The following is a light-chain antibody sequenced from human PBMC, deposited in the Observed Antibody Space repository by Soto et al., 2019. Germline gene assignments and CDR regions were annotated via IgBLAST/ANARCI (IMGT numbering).Light chain of an antibody. J-gene: IGKJ1*01. CDR2: GAS. V-gene: IGKV3-15*01. CDR1: QSVSSS. CDR3: QQYNNWLRT. Sequence: EIVMTQSPATLSVSPGERATLSCRASQSVSSSLAGYQQKPGQAPRLLIYGASTRATGIPARFSGSGSGTEFTLTISSLQSEDFAVYYCQQYNNWLRTFGQGTKVEVK.